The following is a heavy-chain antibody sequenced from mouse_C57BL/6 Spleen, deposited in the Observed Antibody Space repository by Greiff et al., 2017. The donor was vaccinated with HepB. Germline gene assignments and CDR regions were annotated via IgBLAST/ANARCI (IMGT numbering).Heavy chain of an antibody. D-gene: IGHD1-1*01. CDR2: IYPGDGDT. CDR1: GYAFSSSW. J-gene: IGHJ1*03. V-gene: IGHV1-82*01. Sequence: QVQLKQSGPELVKPGASVKISCKASGYAFSSSWMNWVKQRPGKGLEWIGRIYPGDGDTNYNGKFKGKATLTADKSSSTAYMQLSSLTSEDSAVYFCARDPITTVVATRYFDVWGTGTTVTVSS. CDR3: ARDPITTVVATRYFDV.